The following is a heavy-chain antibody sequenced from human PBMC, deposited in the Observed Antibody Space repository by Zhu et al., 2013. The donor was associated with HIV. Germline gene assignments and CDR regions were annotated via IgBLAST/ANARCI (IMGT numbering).Heavy chain of an antibody. V-gene: IGHV1-18*01. D-gene: IGHD2-8*01. CDR1: GYTFTSYG. J-gene: IGHJ6*02. Sequence: QVQLVQSGAEVKKPGASVKVSCKASGYTFTSYGISWVRQAPGQGLEWMGWISAYNGNTNYAQKLQGRVTMTTDTSTSTAYMELRSLRSDDTAVYYCARDLLLPSKVLRFDVDVWGQGTTVTVSS. CDR3: ARDLLLPSKVLRFDVDV. CDR2: ISAYNGNT.